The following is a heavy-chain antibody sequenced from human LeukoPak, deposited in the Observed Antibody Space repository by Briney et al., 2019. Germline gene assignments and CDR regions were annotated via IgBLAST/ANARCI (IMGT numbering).Heavy chain of an antibody. CDR2: INHSGST. V-gene: IGHV4-34*01. CDR1: GGSFSGYY. D-gene: IGHD3-10*01. J-gene: IGHJ4*02. Sequence: SETLSLTCAVYGGSFSGYYWSWIRQPPGKGLEWIGEINHSGSTNYNPSLKSRVTISVDTSKNQFSLKLSSVTAADTAVYYCARDNEGSYFDYWGQGTLVTVSS. CDR3: ARDNEGSYFDY.